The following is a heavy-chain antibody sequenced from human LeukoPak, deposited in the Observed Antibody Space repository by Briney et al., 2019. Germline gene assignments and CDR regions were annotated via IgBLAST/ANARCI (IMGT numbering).Heavy chain of an antibody. CDR2: IYYSGST. J-gene: IGHJ3*02. CDR3: ARQAPRRDGYYLDAFDI. V-gene: IGHV4-39*01. Sequence: KPSETLSLTCTVSGGSISSSSYYWGWIRQPPGKGREWIGSIYYSGSTYYHPSLKSRVTISVDTSKNQFSLKLSSVTAADTAVYYCARQAPRRDGYYLDAFDIWGQGTMVTVSS. D-gene: IGHD5-24*01. CDR1: GGSISSSSYY.